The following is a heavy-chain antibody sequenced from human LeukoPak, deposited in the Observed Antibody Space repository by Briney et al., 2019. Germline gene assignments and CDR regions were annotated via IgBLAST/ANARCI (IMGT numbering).Heavy chain of an antibody. V-gene: IGHV4-39*01. CDR1: GGSISSSSYY. CDR3: ARHGHHGDHDY. J-gene: IGHJ4*02. CDR2: IDYSGST. D-gene: IGHD2-21*02. Sequence: SETLSLTCTVSGGSISSSSYYWGWLRQPPGKGLEWIGSIDYSGSTYYNPSLKSRVTISVDTSKNQFSLKLTSVTAADTAVYYCARHGHHGDHDYWGQGTLVTVSS.